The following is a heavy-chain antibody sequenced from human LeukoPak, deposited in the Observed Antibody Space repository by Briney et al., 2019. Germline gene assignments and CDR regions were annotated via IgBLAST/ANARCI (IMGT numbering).Heavy chain of an antibody. Sequence: PGGSLRLSCAASGFTFSSYSMNWVRQAPGKGLEWVSSISSSSSYIYYADSVKGRFTISRDNAKNSLYLQMNSLRAEDTAVYYCAREIITMIVYNWFDPWGQGTLVTVSS. V-gene: IGHV3-21*01. CDR1: GFTFSSYS. D-gene: IGHD3-22*01. CDR2: ISSSSSYI. J-gene: IGHJ5*02. CDR3: AREIITMIVYNWFDP.